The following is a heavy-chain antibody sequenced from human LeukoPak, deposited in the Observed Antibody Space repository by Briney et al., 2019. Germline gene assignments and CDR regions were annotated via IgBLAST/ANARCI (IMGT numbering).Heavy chain of an antibody. CDR1: GLTFNSYD. CDR2: ISGSGGT. D-gene: IGHD5-24*01. V-gene: IGHV3-23*01. J-gene: IGHJ4*02. Sequence: PGGSLRLSCAASGLTFNSYDMSWVRQAPGKGLEWVSAISGSGGTYYAESVKGRFTVSRDNSNNMLYLQMDGMRAEDTAVYYCAKDNGPYNYLADFDYGGRERWSPSPQ. CDR3: AKDNGPYNYLADFDY.